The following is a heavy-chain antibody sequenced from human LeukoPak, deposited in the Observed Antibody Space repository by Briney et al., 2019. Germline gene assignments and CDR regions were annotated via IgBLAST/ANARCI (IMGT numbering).Heavy chain of an antibody. V-gene: IGHV3-15*07. CDR1: GFTFSNAW. CDR3: STTYYYDSSEGY. Sequence: PGGSLRLSCAASGFTFSNAWMNWVRQAPGKGLEWVGRIKSKTDGGTTDYAAPVKGRFTISRDDSRNTLYLQMNSLKTEDTAVYYCSTTYYYDSSEGYWGQGTLVTVSS. CDR2: IKSKTDGGTT. J-gene: IGHJ4*02. D-gene: IGHD3-22*01.